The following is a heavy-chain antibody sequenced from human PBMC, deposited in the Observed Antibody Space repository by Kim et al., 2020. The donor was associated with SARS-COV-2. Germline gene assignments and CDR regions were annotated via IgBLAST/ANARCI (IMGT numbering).Heavy chain of an antibody. V-gene: IGHV3-11*01. CDR2: ISNSGTAL. J-gene: IGHJ4*02. CDR1: GFTFSDYY. Sequence: GGSLRLSCAASGFTFSDYYMSWIRQAPGKGLEWISYISNSGTALYYADSVKGRFTISRDNAKNSLYLQMYSLRAEDTAVYYCARDPLIGGSSDYWGQGTLVTVSS. D-gene: IGHD1-26*01. CDR3: ARDPLIGGSSDY.